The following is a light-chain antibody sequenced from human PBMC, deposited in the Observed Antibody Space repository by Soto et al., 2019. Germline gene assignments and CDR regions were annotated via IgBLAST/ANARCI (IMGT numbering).Light chain of an antibody. Sequence: EIVLTHSPGTLSLSPWESATLSCRASQSISSSKLAWYQQNPGQAPRLLLFGVSNRDTGIPARFSGSGSGTEFSLTISSLQSEDFAVYYCQQYDYWPRTFGQGTKVE. CDR3: QQYDYWPRT. CDR2: GVS. J-gene: IGKJ1*01. CDR1: QSISSS. V-gene: IGKV3-15*01.